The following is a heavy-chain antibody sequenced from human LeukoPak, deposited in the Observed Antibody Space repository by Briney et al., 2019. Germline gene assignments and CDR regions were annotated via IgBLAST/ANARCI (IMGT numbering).Heavy chain of an antibody. CDR1: GGSISSYY. V-gene: IGHV4-4*07. Sequence: PSETLSLTCTVSGGSISSYYWSWIRQPAGKGLEWIGRIYTSGSNNYNPSLKSRVTMSVDTSKNQFSLKLSSVTAADTAVYYCARYLFPAAIRGVNWFDPWGQGTLVTVSS. D-gene: IGHD2-2*02. CDR3: ARYLFPAAIRGVNWFDP. J-gene: IGHJ5*02. CDR2: IYTSGSN.